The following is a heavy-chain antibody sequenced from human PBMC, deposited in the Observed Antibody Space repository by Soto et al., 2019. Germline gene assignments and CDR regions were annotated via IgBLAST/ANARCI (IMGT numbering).Heavy chain of an antibody. CDR1: GYTFTSYG. Sequence: ASVKVSCKASGYTFTSYGISWVRQAPGQGLEWMGWISAYNGNTNYAQKLQGRATMTTDTSTSTAYMELRSLRSDDTAVYYCARDVNNYDFWSGYFKFSPDYWGQGTLVTVSS. J-gene: IGHJ4*02. CDR3: ARDVNNYDFWSGYFKFSPDY. CDR2: ISAYNGNT. V-gene: IGHV1-18*04. D-gene: IGHD3-3*01.